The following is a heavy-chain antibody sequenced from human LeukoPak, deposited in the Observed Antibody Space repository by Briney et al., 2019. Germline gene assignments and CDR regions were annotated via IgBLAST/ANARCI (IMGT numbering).Heavy chain of an antibody. Sequence: GGSLRLPCAASGFTFSSYSMNWVRQAPGKGLEWVSSISSSSSYIYYADSVKGRFTISRDNAKNSLYLQMNSLRAEDTAVYYCATSYDSSGYYPTYYFDYWGQGTLVTVSS. V-gene: IGHV3-21*01. CDR1: GFTFSSYS. CDR2: ISSSSSYI. D-gene: IGHD3-22*01. CDR3: ATSYDSSGYYPTYYFDY. J-gene: IGHJ4*02.